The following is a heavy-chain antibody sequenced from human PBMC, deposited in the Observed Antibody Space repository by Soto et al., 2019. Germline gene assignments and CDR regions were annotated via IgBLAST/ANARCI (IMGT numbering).Heavy chain of an antibody. D-gene: IGHD3-9*01. CDR3: ARVLRYFDWLPDKRYYYYYMDV. J-gene: IGHJ6*03. CDR2: IKQDGSEK. V-gene: IGHV3-7*01. Sequence: GGSLRLSCAASGFTFSSYWMSWVRQAPGKGLEWVANIKQDGSEKYYVDSVKGRFTISRDNAKNSLYLQMNSLRAEDTAVYYCARVLRYFDWLPDKRYYYYYMDVWGKGTTVTVSS. CDR1: GFTFSSYW.